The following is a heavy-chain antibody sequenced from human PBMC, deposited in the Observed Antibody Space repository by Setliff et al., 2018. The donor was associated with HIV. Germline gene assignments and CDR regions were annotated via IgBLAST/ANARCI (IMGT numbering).Heavy chain of an antibody. CDR2: IIPIFGTT. V-gene: IGHV1-69*05. CDR1: GGTFSSYT. J-gene: IGHJ6*02. D-gene: IGHD2-15*01. CDR3: AKALVVGYYGMVV. Sequence: SVKVSCKASGGTFSSYTISWVRQAPGQGLEWMGGIIPIFGTTNYAQKFQGRVTITTDASTSTAYMELSSLRSEDTAVYYCAKALVVGYYGMVVWGQGTTVTVS.